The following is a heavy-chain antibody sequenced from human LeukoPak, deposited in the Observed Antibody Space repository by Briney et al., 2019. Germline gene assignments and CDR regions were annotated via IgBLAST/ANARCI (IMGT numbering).Heavy chain of an antibody. CDR2: IYYTGST. D-gene: IGHD6-13*01. V-gene: IGHV4-59*01. CDR1: GGSISSYY. J-gene: IGHJ4*02. Sequence: PSETLSLTCTVSGGSISSYYWSWIRQPPGKGLEWIGYIYYTGSTNYSPSLESRVTISVDTSKNQFTLKLSSVTAADTAVYYCARLYSSSLGRVFDYWGQGTLVTVSS. CDR3: ARLYSSSLGRVFDY.